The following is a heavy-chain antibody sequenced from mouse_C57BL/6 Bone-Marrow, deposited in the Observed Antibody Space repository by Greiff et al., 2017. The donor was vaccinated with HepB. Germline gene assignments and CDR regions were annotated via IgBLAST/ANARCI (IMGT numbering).Heavy chain of an antibody. V-gene: IGHV1-81*01. CDR3: AFYYSNYYYAMDY. Sequence: VQLQQSGAELARPGASVKLSCKASGYTFTSYGISWVKQRTGQGLEWIGEIYPRSGNTYYNEKFKGKATLTSDKSSSTAYMELRSLTSEDSAVYFCAFYYSNYYYAMDYWGQGTSVTVSS. J-gene: IGHJ4*01. CDR1: GYTFTSYG. D-gene: IGHD2-5*01. CDR2: IYPRSGNT.